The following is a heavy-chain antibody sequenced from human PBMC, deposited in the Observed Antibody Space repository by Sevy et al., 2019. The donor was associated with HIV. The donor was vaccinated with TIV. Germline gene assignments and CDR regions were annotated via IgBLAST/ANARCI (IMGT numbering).Heavy chain of an antibody. D-gene: IGHD3-22*01. CDR2: IGGSGGSS. J-gene: IGHJ4*02. CDR3: AKDLYYDNSLFDY. V-gene: IGHV3-23*01. CDR1: EFRLSNYA. Sequence: GSLRLSCVASEFRLSNYAMNWVRQAPGKGLEWVSGIGGSGGSSYYADSVKGRFTISRDNSKNTLYLQMNSLRAEDTAMYYCAKDLYYDNSLFDYWGQGILVTVSS.